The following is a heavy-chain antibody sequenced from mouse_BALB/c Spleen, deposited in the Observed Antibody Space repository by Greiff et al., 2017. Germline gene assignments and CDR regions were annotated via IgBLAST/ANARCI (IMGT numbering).Heavy chain of an antibody. D-gene: IGHD1-2*01. Sequence: EVKLEESGPGLVKPSQSLSLTCTVTGYSITSDYAWNWIRQFPGNKLEWMGYISYSGSTSYNPSLKSRISITRDTSKNQFFLQLNSVTTEDTATYYCARSGLYGYHGYWGQGTTLTVSS. CDR1: GYSITSDYA. V-gene: IGHV3-2*02. CDR2: ISYSGST. CDR3: ARSGLYGYHGY. J-gene: IGHJ2*01.